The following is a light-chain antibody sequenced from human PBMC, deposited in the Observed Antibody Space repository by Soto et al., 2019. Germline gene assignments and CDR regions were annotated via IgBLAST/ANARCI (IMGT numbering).Light chain of an antibody. CDR3: QTWGTGIRV. CDR1: SGHSSYT. CDR2: LNSDGSH. Sequence: QLVLTQSPSASASLGASVKLTCTLSSGHSSYTIAWHQQQPEKVPRYLMKLNSDGSHSKGDGIPDRFSGSSSGAERYLTISSLQAEDEADYYCQTWGTGIRVFGGGTKLTVL. V-gene: IGLV4-69*01. J-gene: IGLJ2*01.